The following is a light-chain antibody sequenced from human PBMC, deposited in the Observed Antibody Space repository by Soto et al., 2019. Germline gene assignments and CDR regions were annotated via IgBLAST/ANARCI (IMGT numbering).Light chain of an antibody. CDR1: SSDVGRYNY. J-gene: IGLJ2*01. V-gene: IGLV2-8*01. Sequence: QSVLTQPPSASGSPGQSVTISCTGTSSDVGRYNYVSWFQQHPGKAPKLMIHEVSKRPSGVPDRFSGSKSGNTASLTVSGLQAEDEADYYCSSYAGSISVFGGGTQLTVL. CDR3: SSYAGSISV. CDR2: EVS.